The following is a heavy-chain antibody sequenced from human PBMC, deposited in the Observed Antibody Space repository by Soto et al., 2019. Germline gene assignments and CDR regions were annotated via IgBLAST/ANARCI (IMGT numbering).Heavy chain of an antibody. J-gene: IGHJ6*03. CDR2: IYNSGNT. V-gene: IGHV4-59*01. CDR3: ARASGTYYNLGGYYYYYYMDV. Sequence: HVQLRESGPGLVKPSETLSLTCTVSGDSISTYYWSWIRQPPGKGLEWIAYIYNSGNTNYNPSLKSRVTISVDTSKNQFSLKLSSVTAADTAVYYCARASGTYYNLGGYYYYYYMDVWGKGTTVTVSS. CDR1: GDSISTYY. D-gene: IGHD3-10*01.